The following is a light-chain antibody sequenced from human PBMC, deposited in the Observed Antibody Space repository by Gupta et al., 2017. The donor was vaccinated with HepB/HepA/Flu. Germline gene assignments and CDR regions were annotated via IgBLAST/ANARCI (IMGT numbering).Light chain of an antibody. CDR2: GAS. J-gene: IGKJ5*01. V-gene: IGKV3-20*01. CDR3: QQYVSSPVT. Sequence: EIVLPQSPGTLSLSPGERATLSCRASQRVRSSYLAWYQQKPGQAPRLLIYGASSRATDIPDRFSGSGSGTDFTLTISRLEPEDFAVYYCQQYVSSPVTVGQGTRLEIE. CDR1: QRVRSSY.